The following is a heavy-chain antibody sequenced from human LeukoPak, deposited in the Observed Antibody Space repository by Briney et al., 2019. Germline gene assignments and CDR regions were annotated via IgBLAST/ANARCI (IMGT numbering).Heavy chain of an antibody. D-gene: IGHD6-13*01. CDR1: GGSISSYY. CDR3: ARDRKVAAADSYYYYYYMDV. Sequence: SETLSLTCTVSGGSISSYYWRWIRQPAGKGLEWIGRIYTSGSTNYNPSLKSRVTMSVDTSKNQFSLKLSSVTAADTAVYYCARDRKVAAADSYYYYYYMDVWGKGTTVTVSS. V-gene: IGHV4-4*07. CDR2: IYTSGST. J-gene: IGHJ6*03.